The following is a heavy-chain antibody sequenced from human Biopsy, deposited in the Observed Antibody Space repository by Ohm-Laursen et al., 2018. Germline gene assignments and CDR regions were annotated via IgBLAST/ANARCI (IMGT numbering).Heavy chain of an antibody. CDR3: ARDRWPHVTLLGLVVFDF. V-gene: IGHV1-18*01. CDR2: ISPYNGDA. CDR1: GFTFTNYG. J-gene: IGHJ4*02. Sequence: SVKVSCKASGFTFTNYGISWVRQAPGQGLEWMGWISPYNGDADYAQKLQGRVTMTTDTSTSTAYMDLRSLRSDDTAVYYCARDRWPHVTLLGLVVFDFWGQGTLVIVSS. D-gene: IGHD3-3*01.